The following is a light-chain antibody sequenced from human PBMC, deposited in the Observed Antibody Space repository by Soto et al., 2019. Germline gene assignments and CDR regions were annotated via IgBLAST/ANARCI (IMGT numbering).Light chain of an antibody. CDR3: QSYDSSTHVV. CDR2: EDN. Sequence: NFMLTQPHSVSESPGKTVTISCTRSSGSIASNYVQWYQQRPGSAPTTVIYEDNQRPSGVPDRLSGSIDSSSNSASLTISGLKTEDEADYYCQSYDSSTHVVFGGGTKVTVL. J-gene: IGLJ2*01. V-gene: IGLV6-57*04. CDR1: SGSIASNY.